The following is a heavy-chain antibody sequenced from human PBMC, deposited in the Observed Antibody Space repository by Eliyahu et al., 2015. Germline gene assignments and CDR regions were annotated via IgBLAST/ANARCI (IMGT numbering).Heavy chain of an antibody. Sequence: QLQLQESGPGLVKPSETLSLTCTVSGGSXXSSSYYWGWIRQPPGKGXXWIGSIYYSGRTYYNPSLKXRVTXSVDTSKNQFSLKLSSVTAADTAVYYCARQRVYDSSGYNFDYWGQGTLVTVSS. CDR1: GGSXXSSSYY. D-gene: IGHD3-22*01. V-gene: IGHV4-39*01. CDR2: IYYSGRT. J-gene: IGHJ4*02. CDR3: ARQRVYDSSGYNFDY.